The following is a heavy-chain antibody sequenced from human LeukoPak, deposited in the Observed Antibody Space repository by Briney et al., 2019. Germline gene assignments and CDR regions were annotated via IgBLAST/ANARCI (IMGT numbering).Heavy chain of an antibody. CDR3: VRDIQWRFDP. D-gene: IGHD2-8*01. CDR1: GYIFTNYV. Sequence: ASVKVSCKASGYIFTNYVISWVRQAPGQGLEWMGWISTNKGNTNYAQRLQGRVTMTTDTSTTTAYMELRSLRSDDTAIYYCVRDIQWRFDPWGQGTLVTVSS. V-gene: IGHV1-18*01. J-gene: IGHJ5*02. CDR2: ISTNKGNT.